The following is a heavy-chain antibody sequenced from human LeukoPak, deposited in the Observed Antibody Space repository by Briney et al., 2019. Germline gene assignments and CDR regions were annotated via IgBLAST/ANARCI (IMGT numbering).Heavy chain of an antibody. Sequence: ASVKVSCKASGYTFTGYYTHWVRQAPGQGLEWMGWINPNSGDTNYAQKFQGRVTMTRDTSISTAYMELSRLRSDDTAVYYCARDPINYYDSSGYDWGQGTLVTVSS. D-gene: IGHD3-22*01. CDR2: INPNSGDT. V-gene: IGHV1-2*02. CDR3: ARDPINYYDSSGYD. J-gene: IGHJ4*02. CDR1: GYTFTGYY.